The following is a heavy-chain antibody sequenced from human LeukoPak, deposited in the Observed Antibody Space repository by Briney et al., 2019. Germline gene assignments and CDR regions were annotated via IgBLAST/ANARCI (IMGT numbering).Heavy chain of an antibody. D-gene: IGHD2-15*01. CDR3: ARLLYYCSGGSCSHRHFDY. CDR2: IIPIFGTA. Sequence: SVKVSCKASGGTFSSYAISWVRQAPGQGLEWMGGIIPIFGTANYAQKFQGRVTITTDESTSTAYMELSSLRSEDTAVYYCARLLYYCSGGSCSHRHFDYWRQATLVTVSS. CDR1: GGTFSSYA. J-gene: IGHJ4*02. V-gene: IGHV1-69*05.